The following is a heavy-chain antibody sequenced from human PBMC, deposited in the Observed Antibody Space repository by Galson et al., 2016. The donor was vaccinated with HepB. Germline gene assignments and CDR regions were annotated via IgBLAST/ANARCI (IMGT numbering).Heavy chain of an antibody. CDR2: VYHSGST. V-gene: IGHV4-4*02. CDR1: GGSISTSHW. CDR3: ARAGIEVAGTFDY. J-gene: IGHJ4*02. D-gene: IGHD6-19*01. Sequence: LSLTCAVSGGSISTSHWWRWVRQPPGKGLEWIGEVYHSGSTNYDPSLQSRVTISLDKSKNQFSLRVTSVTAADTAVYYCARAGIEVAGTFDYWGQGTLVTVSS.